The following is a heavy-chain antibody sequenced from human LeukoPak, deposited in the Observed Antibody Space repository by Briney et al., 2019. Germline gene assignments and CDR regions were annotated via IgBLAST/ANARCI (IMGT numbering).Heavy chain of an antibody. D-gene: IGHD3-10*01. CDR1: GFTFSGST. Sequence: GGSLRLSCAASGFTFSGSTVHWVRQASGKGLEWVGRIRSKANSYATAYAASVKGRFTISRDDSKNTAYLQMNSLKTEDTAVYYCTRHSLLASGIAFDPWGQGTLVTVSS. CDR2: IRSKANSYAT. J-gene: IGHJ5*02. CDR3: TRHSLLASGIAFDP. V-gene: IGHV3-73*01.